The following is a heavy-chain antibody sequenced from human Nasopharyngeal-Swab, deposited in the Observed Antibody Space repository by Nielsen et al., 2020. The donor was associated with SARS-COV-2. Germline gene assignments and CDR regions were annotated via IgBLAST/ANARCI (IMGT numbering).Heavy chain of an antibody. J-gene: IGHJ4*02. CDR1: GFTFGDYA. CDR2: IRSKAYGGTT. Sequence: GESLKISCTASGFTFGDYAMSWFRQAPGKGLEWVGFIRSKAYGGTTEYAASVKGRFTISRDDSKSIAYLQMNSLKTEDTAVYYCASIPLGWFDYWGQGTLVTVSS. D-gene: IGHD2-2*02. CDR3: ASIPLGWFDY. V-gene: IGHV3-49*03.